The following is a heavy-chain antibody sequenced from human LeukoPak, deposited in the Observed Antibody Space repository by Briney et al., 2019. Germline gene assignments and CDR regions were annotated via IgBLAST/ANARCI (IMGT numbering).Heavy chain of an antibody. D-gene: IGHD5/OR15-5a*01. J-gene: IGHJ4*02. CDR1: GYSISSGYY. V-gene: IGHV4-38-2*02. CDR2: IYHSGST. Sequence: PSETLSLTCTVSGYSISSGYYWGWIRQPPGKGLEWIGSIYHSGSTYYNPSLKSRVTISVDTSKNQFSLKLSSVTAADTAVYYCARVYTRWYWGQGTLVTVSS. CDR3: ARVYTRWY.